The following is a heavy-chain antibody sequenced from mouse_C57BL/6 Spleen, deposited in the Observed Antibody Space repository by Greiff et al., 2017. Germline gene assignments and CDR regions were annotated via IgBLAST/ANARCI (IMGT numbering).Heavy chain of an antibody. D-gene: IGHD2-4*01. J-gene: IGHJ2*01. CDR2: ISSGSSTI. V-gene: IGHV5-17*01. CDR3: ANSIYDYVYYFDY. CDR1: GFTFSDYG. Sequence: EVQLVESGGGLVKPGGSLKLSCAASGFTFSDYGMHWVRQAPEKGLEWVAYISSGSSTIYYADTVKGRFTISRDNAKNTLFLQMTSLRSEDTAMYYCANSIYDYVYYFDYWGQGTTLTVSS.